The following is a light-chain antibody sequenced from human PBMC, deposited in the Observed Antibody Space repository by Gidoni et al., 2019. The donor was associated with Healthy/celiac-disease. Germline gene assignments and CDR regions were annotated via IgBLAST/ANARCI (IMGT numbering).Light chain of an antibody. CDR1: QSVSSSY. Sequence: ELVLTQSPGTLYLSPGERATLSCRASQSVSSSYLAWYQQKPGQAPRLLIYGSSSRATCIPDRFSGSGSGTDFTLTISRLEPEDFAVYYCQQYGSSSYTFGQGTKLEIK. V-gene: IGKV3-20*01. J-gene: IGKJ2*01. CDR3: QQYGSSSYT. CDR2: GSS.